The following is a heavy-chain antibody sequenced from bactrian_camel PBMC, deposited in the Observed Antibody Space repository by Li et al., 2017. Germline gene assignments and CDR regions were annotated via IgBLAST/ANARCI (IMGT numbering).Heavy chain of an antibody. CDR3: AATGDSWGGDFGH. J-gene: IGHJ6*01. V-gene: IGHV3S53*01. CDR1: GTHSTYC. CDR2: LDHGGST. D-gene: IGHD5*01. Sequence: HVQLVESGGGLVRPGGSLRPSCASSGTHSTYCMAWFRQAPGKEREGVASLDHGGSTTYADSVKGRFTISRDNAKNTVYLRMNSLKSEDTALYYCAATGDSWGGDFGHWGQGTQVTVS.